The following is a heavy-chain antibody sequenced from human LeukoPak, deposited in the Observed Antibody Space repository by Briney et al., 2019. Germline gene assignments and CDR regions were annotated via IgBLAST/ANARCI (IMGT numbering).Heavy chain of an antibody. CDR3: ARGGIQVSGIDEFDY. CDR2: ICIRGDT. Sequence: GGSLRLSCAASGFTFIDYDMHWVREVIGKSLGCVSAICIRGDTHYSGSVKDRFTISRENAESSLYLQMNSLRAEDTAVYYCARGGIQVSGIDEFDYWGQGTLVTVSS. J-gene: IGHJ4*02. CDR1: GFTFIDYD. V-gene: IGHV3-13*01. D-gene: IGHD6-19*01.